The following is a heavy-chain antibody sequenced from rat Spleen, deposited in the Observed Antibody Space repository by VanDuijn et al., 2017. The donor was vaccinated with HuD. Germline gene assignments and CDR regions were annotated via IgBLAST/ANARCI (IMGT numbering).Heavy chain of an antibody. J-gene: IGHJ2*01. CDR3: ARQRYTYYGYTLFDY. V-gene: IGHV5-22*01. D-gene: IGHD1-9*01. CDR1: GFTFSDSY. Sequence: EVQLVESGGGLVQPGRSLKLSCAASGFTFSDSYMAWVRQAPKKGLEWVASITSEGSNTNYGDSVKGRFIVSRDNGKSTLYLQMNSLRSEDTATYYCARQRYTYYGYTLFDYWGQGVMVTVSS. CDR2: ITSEGSNT.